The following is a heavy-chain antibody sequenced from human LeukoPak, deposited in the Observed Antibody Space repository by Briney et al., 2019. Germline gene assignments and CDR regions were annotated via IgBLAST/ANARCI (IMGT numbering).Heavy chain of an antibody. CDR1: GGTFSSYA. D-gene: IGHD6-6*01. Sequence: SVKVSCKASGGTFSSYAISWVRQAPGQGLEWMGGIIPIFGTANYAQRFQGRVTITADKSTSTAYMELSSLRSEDTAVYYCARAEYSSSLYADAFDIWGQGTMVTVSS. CDR2: IIPIFGTA. J-gene: IGHJ3*02. CDR3: ARAEYSSSLYADAFDI. V-gene: IGHV1-69*06.